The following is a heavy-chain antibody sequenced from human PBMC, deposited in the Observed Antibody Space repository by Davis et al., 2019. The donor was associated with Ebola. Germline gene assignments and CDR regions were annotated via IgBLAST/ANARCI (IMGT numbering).Heavy chain of an antibody. Sequence: GGSLRLSCAASGFTFSDYYMSWIRQAPGKGLEWVSYISGGGRTIYYADSVKGRFTISRDNAKNSLYLQMNSLRAEDTAVYYCARETYSGSYFDYWGQGTLVTVSS. CDR3: ARETYSGSYFDY. J-gene: IGHJ4*02. CDR2: ISGGGRTI. V-gene: IGHV3-11*01. CDR1: GFTFSDYY. D-gene: IGHD1-26*01.